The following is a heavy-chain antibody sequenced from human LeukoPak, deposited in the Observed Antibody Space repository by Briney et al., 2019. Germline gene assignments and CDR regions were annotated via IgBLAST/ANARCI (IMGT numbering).Heavy chain of an antibody. Sequence: KTGGSLRLSCAASGFTFSSYAMSWVRQAPGKGLEWVSAISSSSSYIDYADSVKGRFTISRDNAKNSLYLQMNSLRAEDTAVYYCARDRGGSSWYDYYYYYMDVWGKGTTVTVSS. CDR3: ARDRGGSSWYDYYYYYMDV. CDR2: ISSSSSYI. V-gene: IGHV3-21*01. D-gene: IGHD6-13*01. J-gene: IGHJ6*03. CDR1: GFTFSSYA.